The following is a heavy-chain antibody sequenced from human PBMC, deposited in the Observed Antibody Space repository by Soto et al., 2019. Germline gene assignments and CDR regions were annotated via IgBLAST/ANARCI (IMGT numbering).Heavy chain of an antibody. J-gene: IGHJ3*02. D-gene: IGHD3-22*01. CDR1: GGTFSSYA. CDR3: ARSSYVYYDSSGYPHDAFDI. V-gene: IGHV1-69*13. Sequence: SVKVSCKASGGTFSSYAISWVRQAPGQGLEWMGGIIPIFGTANYAQKFQGRVTITADESTSTAYMELSSLRSEDTAVYYCARSSYVYYDSSGYPHDAFDIWGQGTVVTVSS. CDR2: IIPIFGTA.